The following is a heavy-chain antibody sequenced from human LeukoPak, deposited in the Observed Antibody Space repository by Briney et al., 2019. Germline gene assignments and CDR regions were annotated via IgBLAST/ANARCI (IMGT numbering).Heavy chain of an antibody. CDR2: IYYSGST. CDR1: GGSISSYY. V-gene: IGHV4-59*08. D-gene: IGHD2-2*03. CDR3: ARRWIGYYGIDV. Sequence: SETLSLTCTVSGGSISSYYWSWIRQPPGKGLEWIGYIYYSGSTNYNPSLKSRVTISVDTSKNQFSLKLSSVTAADTAVYYCARRWIGYYGIDVWGQGTTVTVSS. J-gene: IGHJ6*02.